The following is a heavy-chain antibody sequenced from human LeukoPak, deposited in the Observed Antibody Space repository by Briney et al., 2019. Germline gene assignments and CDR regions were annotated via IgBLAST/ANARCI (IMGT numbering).Heavy chain of an antibody. CDR1: GDSISSYY. J-gene: IGHJ4*02. CDR2: IYYTGST. V-gene: IGHV4-59*01. D-gene: IGHD3-22*01. CDR3: AREPMIVVAFDY. Sequence: SETLSLTCTVSGDSISSYYWSWIRQPPGKGLEWIGYIYYTGSTSYNPSLKSRVTISVDTSKNQFSLKLNSVTAADTAVYYCAREPMIVVAFDYWGQGTLVTVSS.